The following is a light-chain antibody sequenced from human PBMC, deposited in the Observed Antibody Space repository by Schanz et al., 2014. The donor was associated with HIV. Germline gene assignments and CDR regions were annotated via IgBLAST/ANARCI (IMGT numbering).Light chain of an antibody. CDR1: QRLSSSY. CDR3: QYFGDSGGT. Sequence: EIVLTQSPGSLSLSPGGRATLSCGASQRLSSSYLAWYQQKRDQPPRLLIYGASSRATGIPDRFSGSGSGTDFTLTISRLEPEDFAVYYCQYFGDSGGTFGGGTQVEIK. J-gene: IGKJ4*01. V-gene: IGKV3-20*01. CDR2: GAS.